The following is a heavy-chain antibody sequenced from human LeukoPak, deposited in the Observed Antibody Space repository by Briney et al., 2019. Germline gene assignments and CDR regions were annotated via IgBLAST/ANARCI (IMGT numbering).Heavy chain of an antibody. V-gene: IGHV2-70*11. CDR1: GFSLSTSGMC. Sequence: SGPALVKPTQTLTLTCTFSGFSLSTSGMCVSWIRQPPGKALEWLARIDWDDDKYYSTSLKTRLTISKDTSKNQVVLTMTNMDPVDTATYYCARIRMVTHYYYYMDVWGKGTTVTISS. CDR3: ARIRMVTHYYYYMDV. D-gene: IGHD5-18*01. J-gene: IGHJ6*03. CDR2: IDWDDDK.